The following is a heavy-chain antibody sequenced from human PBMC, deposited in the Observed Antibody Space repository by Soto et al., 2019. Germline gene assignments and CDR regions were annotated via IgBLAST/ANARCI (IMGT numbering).Heavy chain of an antibody. D-gene: IGHD1-20*01. CDR2: INHSGST. V-gene: IGHV4-34*01. J-gene: IGHJ3*02. Sequence: SSETLSLTCAVYGGSFTGYYWSWIRQPPGKGLEWIGEINHSGSTNYNPSLKSRVTISVDTSKNQFSLRLSSVTAADTAVYYCARIPAVSRAFDIWGQGTMVTVS. CDR1: GGSFTGYY. CDR3: ARIPAVSRAFDI.